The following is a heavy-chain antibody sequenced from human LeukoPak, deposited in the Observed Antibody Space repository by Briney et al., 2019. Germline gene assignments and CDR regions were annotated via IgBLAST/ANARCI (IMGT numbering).Heavy chain of an antibody. V-gene: IGHV1-69*05. CDR3: ARVKQLVLDY. D-gene: IGHD6-6*01. CDR1: GGTFSSYA. CDR2: IIPIFGTA. Sequence: SVKVSCKASGGTFSSYAISWVRQAPGQGLEWMGGIIPIFGTANYAQKLQGRVTMTTDTSTSTAYMELRSLRSDDTAVYYCARVKQLVLDYWGQGTLVTVSS. J-gene: IGHJ4*02.